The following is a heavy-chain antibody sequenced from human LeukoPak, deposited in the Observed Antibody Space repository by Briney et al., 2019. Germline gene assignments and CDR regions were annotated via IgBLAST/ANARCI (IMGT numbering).Heavy chain of an antibody. J-gene: IGHJ5*02. Sequence: GGSLRLSCAASGFTFSSYWMHWVRQAPGKGLVWVSRINSDGSSTSYADSVKGRFTISRDNAKNTLYLQMNSLRAEDTAVYYCARSSFARWFDPWGQGTLVTVSS. V-gene: IGHV3-74*01. CDR3: ARSSFARWFDP. D-gene: IGHD6-13*01. CDR1: GFTFSSYW. CDR2: INSDGSST.